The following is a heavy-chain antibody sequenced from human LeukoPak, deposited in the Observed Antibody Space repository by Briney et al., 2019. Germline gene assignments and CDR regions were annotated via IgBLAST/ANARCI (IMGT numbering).Heavy chain of an antibody. CDR2: IYYSGST. V-gene: IGHV4-59*08. J-gene: IGHJ3*01. CDR3: ARSPEGWDTIVRGNDAFDV. Sequence: SETLSLICTVSGGSISSYYWSWIRQPPGKGLEWIGYIYYSGSTFYNPSLKSRLTISVDTSKNQFSLKLTSVTAADTAVYYCARSPEGWDTIVRGNDAFDVWGQGTMVTVSS. CDR1: GGSISSYY. D-gene: IGHD3-10*01.